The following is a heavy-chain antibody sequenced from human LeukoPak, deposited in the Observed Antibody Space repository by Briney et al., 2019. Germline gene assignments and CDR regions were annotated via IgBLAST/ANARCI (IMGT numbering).Heavy chain of an antibody. D-gene: IGHD3-16*01. V-gene: IGHV4-59*01. CDR2: IYYSGST. CDR3: ARADRPWAAFDI. J-gene: IGHJ3*02. CDR1: GGSFSGYY. Sequence: SETLSLTCAVYGGSFSGYYWSWIRQPPGKGLDWIGYIYYSGSTDYNPSLKSRVTISVDTSKNQFSLKLSSVTAADTAVYYCARADRPWAAFDIWGQGTMVTVSS.